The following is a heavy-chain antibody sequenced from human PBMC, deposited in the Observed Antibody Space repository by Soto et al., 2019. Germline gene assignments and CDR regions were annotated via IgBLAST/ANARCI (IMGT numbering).Heavy chain of an antibody. V-gene: IGHV3-9*01. D-gene: IGHD3-10*01. CDR3: AKGIMVRGGRHYYYGMDV. Sequence: EVQLVESGGCLVQPGRSLRLSCAASGFTFDDYAMHWVRQAPGKGLEWVSGISWNSGSIGYADSVKGRFTISRDNAKNSLYLQMNSLRAEDTALYYCAKGIMVRGGRHYYYGMDVWGQGTTVTVSS. CDR2: ISWNSGSI. CDR1: GFTFDDYA. J-gene: IGHJ6*02.